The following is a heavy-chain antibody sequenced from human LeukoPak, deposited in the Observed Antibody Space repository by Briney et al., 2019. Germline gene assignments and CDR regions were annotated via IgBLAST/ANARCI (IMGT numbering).Heavy chain of an antibody. CDR1: GFTVSSNY. CDR2: IYSGGST. D-gene: IGHD2-2*01. CDR3: ASSIPAVPYFYFYAMEV. J-gene: IGHJ6*02. Sequence: GGSLRLSCAASGFTVSSNYMSWVRQAPGKGLEWVSVIYSGGSTYYADSVKGRFTISRDNSKNTLYLQMNSLRVEDTAVYYCASSIPAVPYFYFYAMEVWGQGTTVTVSS. V-gene: IGHV3-53*01.